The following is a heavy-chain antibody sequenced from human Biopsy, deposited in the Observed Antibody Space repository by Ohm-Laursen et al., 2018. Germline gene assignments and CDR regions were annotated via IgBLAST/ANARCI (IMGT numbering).Heavy chain of an antibody. D-gene: IGHD4-23*01. CDR2: ISHTGYT. J-gene: IGHJ1*01. CDR1: GGSFTGHY. Sequence: TLSLTCTVSGGSFTGHYWTWIRRPPGKGLEWIGHISHTGYTSYKSSLKSRVTISLDTSRKHFSLRLTSLAAADTAVYYCARGSNEYGGLYFPHWGQGTLVTVPS. V-gene: IGHV4-59*11. CDR3: ARGSNEYGGLYFPH.